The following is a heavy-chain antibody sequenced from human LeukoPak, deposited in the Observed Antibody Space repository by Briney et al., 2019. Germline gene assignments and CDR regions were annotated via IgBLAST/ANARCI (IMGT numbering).Heavy chain of an antibody. CDR1: GGTFSSYA. J-gene: IGHJ5*02. V-gene: IGHV1-69*06. Sequence: GASVKVSCKASGGTFSSYAISWVRQAPGQGLEWMGGIIPIFGTANYAQKFQGRVTITADKSTSTAYMELSSLRSEDTAVYYCARVGCSGGSCYGTRWFDPWGQGTLVTVSS. CDR3: ARVGCSGGSCYGTRWFDP. CDR2: IIPIFGTA. D-gene: IGHD2-15*01.